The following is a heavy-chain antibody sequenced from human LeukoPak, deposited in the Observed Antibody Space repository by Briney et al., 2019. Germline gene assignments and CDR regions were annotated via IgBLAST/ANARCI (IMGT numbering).Heavy chain of an antibody. Sequence: KPSGTLSLTCAVSGDFIRSTNWWSWVRQPPGKGLEWIGSIYYSGSTYYNPSLKSRVTISVDTSKNQFSLTLSSVTAADTAVCYCARLESAAAGNRWFDPWGQGILVTVSS. D-gene: IGHD6-13*01. J-gene: IGHJ5*02. CDR1: GDFIRSTNW. V-gene: IGHV4-4*02. CDR2: IYYSGST. CDR3: ARLESAAAGNRWFDP.